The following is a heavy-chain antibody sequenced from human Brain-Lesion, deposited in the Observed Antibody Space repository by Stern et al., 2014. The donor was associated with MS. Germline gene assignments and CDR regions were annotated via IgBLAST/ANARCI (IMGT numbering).Heavy chain of an antibody. CDR3: ARDQRGITIFGVVTDYYYLGMDV. J-gene: IGHJ6*02. D-gene: IGHD3-3*01. CDR2: INPNTGGT. Sequence: QVQLVQSGAEVKKPGASVKGSCKTSGYIFTGYYIPWVRQAPGQGLEWMAWINPNTGGTKYAQKFQGRVTMSRDTSISTAYVELSSLTSDDTAVYYCARDQRGITIFGVVTDYYYLGMDVWGQGTTVTVSS. CDR1: GYIFTGYY. V-gene: IGHV1-2*02.